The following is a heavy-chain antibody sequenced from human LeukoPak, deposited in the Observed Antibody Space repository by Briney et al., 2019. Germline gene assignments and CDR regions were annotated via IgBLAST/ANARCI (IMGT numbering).Heavy chain of an antibody. CDR1: GSTFSSYE. D-gene: IGHD2-8*02. CDR2: IGSSGSTI. CDR3: ATYRQVLLPFES. V-gene: IGHV3-48*03. J-gene: IGHJ4*02. Sequence: QPGGSLRLSCAASGSTFSSYEMNWVRQAPGKGLEWVSYIGSSGSTIYYADSVKGRFTISRDNAKNSLYLQMNSLRAEDTAIYYCATYRQVLLPFESWGQGTLVTVSS.